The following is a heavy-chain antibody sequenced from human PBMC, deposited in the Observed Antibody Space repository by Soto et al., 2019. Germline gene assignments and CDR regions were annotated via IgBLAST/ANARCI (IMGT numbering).Heavy chain of an antibody. J-gene: IGHJ4*02. V-gene: IGHV1-69*06. CDR1: GGTFISDA. CDR2: VIPMVPKA. CDR3: ARCHSDSSGPGYLDS. Sequence: QVRLVQSAAEVKKAGSSVKVSCKASGGTFISDAVTWVRQAPGQGLEWMGGVIPMVPKANYAQKFQGRATITADKSTSTVYMELHSLKSEDTALYYCARCHSDSSGPGYLDSWGQGTLVTVTS. D-gene: IGHD3-22*01.